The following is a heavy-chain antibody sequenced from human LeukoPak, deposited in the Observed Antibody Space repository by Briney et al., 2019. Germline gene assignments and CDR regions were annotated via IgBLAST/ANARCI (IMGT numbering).Heavy chain of an antibody. J-gene: IGHJ4*02. CDR3: ARTAARRFDY. CDR2: INPTGGST. Sequence: ASVTVSCTASGYTFPSYFMHWVRQAPGQGLEWMGIINPTGGSTTYAQKFQGRVTMTRDTSTSTVYMELSSLRSDDTAVYYCARTAARRFDYWGQGTLATVSS. CDR1: GYTFPSYF. D-gene: IGHD6-6*01. V-gene: IGHV1-46*01.